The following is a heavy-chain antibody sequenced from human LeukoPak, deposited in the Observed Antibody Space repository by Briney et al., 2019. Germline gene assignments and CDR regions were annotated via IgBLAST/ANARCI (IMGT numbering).Heavy chain of an antibody. Sequence: GSSVKVSCRASGGTFSSYAISWVRQAPGQGLEWMGGIIPIFGTANYAQKFQGRVTITADESTSTAYMELSSLRSEDTAVYYCARGPSYSSSWIVDYWGQGTLVTVSS. CDR3: ARGPSYSSSWIVDY. V-gene: IGHV1-69*01. J-gene: IGHJ4*02. D-gene: IGHD6-13*01. CDR2: IIPIFGTA. CDR1: GGTFSSYA.